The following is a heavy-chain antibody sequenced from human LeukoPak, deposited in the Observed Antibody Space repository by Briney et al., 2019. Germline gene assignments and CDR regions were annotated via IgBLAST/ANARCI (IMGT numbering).Heavy chain of an antibody. V-gene: IGHV3-30-3*01. CDR3: ARPVGYYSYFDY. CDR2: ISYDGSNK. CDR1: GFTFSSYA. D-gene: IGHD3-22*01. Sequence: GRSLRLSCAASGFTFSSYAMHWVRQAPGKGLEWVAVISYDGSNKYYADSVKGRLNTLYLQMNSQRAEDTAVYYCARPVGYYSYFDYWGQGTLVTVSS. J-gene: IGHJ4*02.